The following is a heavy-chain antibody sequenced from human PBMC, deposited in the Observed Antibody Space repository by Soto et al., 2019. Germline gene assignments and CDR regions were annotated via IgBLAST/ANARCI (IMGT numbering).Heavy chain of an antibody. CDR1: GFTFSSYA. CDR3: ARDRWIQLWFSPPAPPGGMDV. D-gene: IGHD5-18*01. Sequence: QVQLVESGGGVVQPGRSLRLSCAASGFTFSSYAMHWVRQAPGKGLEWVAVISYDGSNKYYADSVKGRFTISRDNSKNTLYLQMNSLRAEDTAVYYCARDRWIQLWFSPPAPPGGMDVWGQGTTVTVSS. J-gene: IGHJ6*02. CDR2: ISYDGSNK. V-gene: IGHV3-30-3*01.